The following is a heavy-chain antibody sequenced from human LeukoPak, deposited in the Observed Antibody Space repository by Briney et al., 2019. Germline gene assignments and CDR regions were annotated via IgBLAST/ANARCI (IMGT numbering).Heavy chain of an antibody. CDR1: GYTFTSYD. CDR2: MNPNSGNT. V-gene: IGHV1-8*01. Sequence: ASVKVSCKASGYTFTSYDINWVRQATGQGLEWMGWMNPNSGNTGYAQKFQGRVTMTRNTSISTAYMELSSLRSDDTAVYYCARAFLTYYYDSSGYYALGYWGQGTLVTVSS. CDR3: ARAFLTYYYDSSGYYALGY. D-gene: IGHD3-22*01. J-gene: IGHJ4*02.